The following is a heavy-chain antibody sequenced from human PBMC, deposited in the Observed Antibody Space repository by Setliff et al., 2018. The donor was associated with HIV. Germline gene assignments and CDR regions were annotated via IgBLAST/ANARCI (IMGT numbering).Heavy chain of an antibody. D-gene: IGHD3-9*01. CDR1: GGSISSNSYY. V-gene: IGHV4-39*07. J-gene: IGHJ4*02. CDR3: ARDQPQDYDSLTGYYTGRYFDY. Sequence: SETLSLTCTVSGGSISSNSYYWGWIRQPPGKGLEWIGSIYHSGRTYYNPSLKSRVTISVDTSKNQFSLKLTSVTAADTAVYYCARDQPQDYDSLTGYYTGRYFDYWGRGTQVTVS. CDR2: IYHSGRT.